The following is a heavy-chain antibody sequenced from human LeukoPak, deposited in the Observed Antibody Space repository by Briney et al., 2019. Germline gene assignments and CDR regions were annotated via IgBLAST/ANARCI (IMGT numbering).Heavy chain of an antibody. D-gene: IGHD5-18*01. J-gene: IGHJ4*02. Sequence: SETLSLTCAVYGGSFSGYYWSWIRQPPGKGLEWIGEINHSGSTNYNPSLKSRVTISVDTSKNQFSLKLSSVTAADTAVYYCAGLSIQLWLFDYWGQGTLVTVSS. CDR3: AGLSIQLWLFDY. CDR1: GGSFSGYY. V-gene: IGHV4-34*01. CDR2: INHSGST.